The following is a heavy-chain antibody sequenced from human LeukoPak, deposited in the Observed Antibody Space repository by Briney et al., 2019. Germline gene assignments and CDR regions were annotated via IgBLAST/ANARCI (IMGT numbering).Heavy chain of an antibody. Sequence: ASVKVSCKASGYTFTSYAMHWVRQAPGQRLEWMGWINAGNGNTKYSQKFQGRVTVTRDTSASTAYMELSSLRSEDTAVYYCARGVRGVIGSPYYYYGMDVWGKGTTVTVSS. CDR1: GYTFTSYA. CDR3: ARGVRGVIGSPYYYYGMDV. J-gene: IGHJ6*04. D-gene: IGHD3-10*02. CDR2: INAGNGNT. V-gene: IGHV1-3*01.